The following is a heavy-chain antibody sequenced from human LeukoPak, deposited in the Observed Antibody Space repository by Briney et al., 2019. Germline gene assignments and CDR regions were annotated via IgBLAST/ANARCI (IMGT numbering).Heavy chain of an antibody. CDR3: ATTLNGSYQKPPLELDI. V-gene: IGHV3-23*01. Sequence: GSLRPSCAASGFTFSSYAMSWVRQAPGKGLEWVSAISGSGGSTYYADTVKGRFTISRDNSKNTLYLQMNSLRAEDTAVYYCATTLNGSYQKPPLELDIWGQGTMVTVSS. CDR2: ISGSGGST. CDR1: GFTFSSYA. J-gene: IGHJ3*02. D-gene: IGHD1-26*01.